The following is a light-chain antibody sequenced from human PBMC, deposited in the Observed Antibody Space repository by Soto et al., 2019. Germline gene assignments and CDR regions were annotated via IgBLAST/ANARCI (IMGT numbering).Light chain of an antibody. J-gene: IGKJ4*01. V-gene: IGKV3-15*01. Sequence: EIVMTQSPATLSVSPGERATLSCRASQSVSSNLAWYQQKPGQAPRLLIYGASTRATGVPARFSGSGSGTEFTLTISSLQSEDFAVYYCQEYNNWHPITFGGGTKVEIK. CDR1: QSVSSN. CDR3: QEYNNWHPIT. CDR2: GAS.